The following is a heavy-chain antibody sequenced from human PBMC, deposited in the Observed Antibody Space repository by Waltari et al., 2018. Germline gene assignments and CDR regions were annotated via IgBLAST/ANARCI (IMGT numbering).Heavy chain of an antibody. J-gene: IGHJ4*02. CDR2: IYHSGST. CDR1: VYSISSGYY. D-gene: IGHD6-6*01. CDR3: ARRTKIAARTRSYYFDY. Sequence: QVQLQESGPGLVKPSETLSLTCAVSVYSISSGYYWGWIRHPPGKGLEWIGSIYHSGSTYYNPSLKSRVTISVDTSKNQFSLKLSSVTAADTAVYYCARRTKIAARTRSYYFDYWGQGTLVTVSS. V-gene: IGHV4-38-2*01.